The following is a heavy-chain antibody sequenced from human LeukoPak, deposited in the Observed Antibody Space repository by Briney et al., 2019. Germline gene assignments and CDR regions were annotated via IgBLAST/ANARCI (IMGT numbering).Heavy chain of an antibody. Sequence: GGSLRLSCVASGFTLIDYWLPWVRQAPGKGLEWVSHIKTDGSVIDYADPVKGRFTISRDNARNTVFLQMHSLRAEDTAVYYCARDANRGFNYWGQGILVTVSS. J-gene: IGHJ4*02. V-gene: IGHV3-74*01. CDR2: IKTDGSVI. CDR1: GFTLIDYW. D-gene: IGHD2/OR15-2a*01. CDR3: ARDANRGFNY.